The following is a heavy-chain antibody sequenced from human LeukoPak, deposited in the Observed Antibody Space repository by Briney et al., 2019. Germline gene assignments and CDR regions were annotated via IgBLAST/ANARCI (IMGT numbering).Heavy chain of an antibody. J-gene: IGHJ4*02. CDR1: GGSISSYY. CDR3: ARGPYSGSYYVNYFDY. D-gene: IGHD1-26*01. V-gene: IGHV4-59*01. Sequence: NPSETLSLTCTVSGGSISSYYWSWIRQPPGKGLEWIGYIYYSGSTNYNPSPKSRVTISVDTSKNQFSLKLSSVTAADTAVYYCARGPYSGSYYVNYFDYWGQGTLVTVSS. CDR2: IYYSGST.